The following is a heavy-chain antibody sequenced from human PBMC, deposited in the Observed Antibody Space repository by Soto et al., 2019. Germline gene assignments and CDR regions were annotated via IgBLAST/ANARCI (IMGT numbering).Heavy chain of an antibody. J-gene: IGHJ6*02. D-gene: IGHD1-26*01. CDR2: IYYSGST. CDR1: GVSISGSRYY. Sequence: LSLTCTVSGVSISGSRYYWGWIRQPPGRGLEWIGNIYYSGSTYYTPALKSRVTLSVDTSKNQFSLNLNSVTAADTAVYYCARGGIPPSGYGIAYAMDVWGQGTTVTVS. V-gene: IGHV4-39*01. CDR3: ARGGIPPSGYGIAYAMDV.